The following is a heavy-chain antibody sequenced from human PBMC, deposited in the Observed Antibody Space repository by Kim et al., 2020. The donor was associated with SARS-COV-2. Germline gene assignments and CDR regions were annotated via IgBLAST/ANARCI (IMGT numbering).Heavy chain of an antibody. CDR1: GFTFNTHA. J-gene: IGHJ4*02. Sequence: GGSLRLSCTASGFTFNTHAMNWVRQTPGKGLEWVSIVTGNGIDTYYPDSVKGRFTTSRDNSKNTVYLQMNSRRAEDTAVYYCARGTLGSCGGHSFYPVDYWGQGTLVTVSS. V-gene: IGHV3-23*01. CDR2: VTGNGIDT. CDR3: ARGTLGSCGGHSFYPVDY. D-gene: IGHD2-21*01.